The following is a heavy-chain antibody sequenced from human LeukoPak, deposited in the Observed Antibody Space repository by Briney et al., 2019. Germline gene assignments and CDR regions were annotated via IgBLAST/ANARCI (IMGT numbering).Heavy chain of an antibody. V-gene: IGHV3-48*01. CDR3: ARGRHSGYDSDFDY. Sequence: GGSLRLSCAASGFTFSSYSMNWVRQAPGKGLEWVSYISYSSSTIYYADSVKGRFTISRDNAKNSLYLQMNSLRAEDTAVYYCARGRHSGYDSDFDYWGQGTLVTVSS. J-gene: IGHJ4*02. CDR2: ISYSSSTI. CDR1: GFTFSSYS. D-gene: IGHD5-12*01.